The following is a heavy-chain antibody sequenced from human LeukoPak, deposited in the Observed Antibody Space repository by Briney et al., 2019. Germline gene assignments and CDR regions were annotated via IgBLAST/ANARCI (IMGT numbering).Heavy chain of an antibody. V-gene: IGHV4-61*02. Sequence: SETLSLTCTVSGGSISSGNYYWSWIRQPAGKGLEWIGRVYTSGSTKYKPSLKSRVTISLDTSKNQFSLKLRSVTAADTAVYYCARRRMATIFVKYYFDYWGQGTLATVSS. D-gene: IGHD5-24*01. J-gene: IGHJ4*02. CDR3: ARRRMATIFVKYYFDY. CDR1: GGSISSGNYY. CDR2: VYTSGST.